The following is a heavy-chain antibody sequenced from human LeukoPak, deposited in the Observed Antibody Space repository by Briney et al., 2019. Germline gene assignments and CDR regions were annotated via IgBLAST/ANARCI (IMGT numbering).Heavy chain of an antibody. D-gene: IGHD3-10*02. CDR2: FYPIGST. CDR1: GYSITSGNY. Sequence: LESLSLTCAVSGYSITSGNYWGWFGQPPGKGRSWMGRFYPIGSTYYNPSLKSRVTISVDTSKIQFSLKLSSVTAADTAVYYCARVSLVCFWESQRWFDPWGQGTLVTVSS. J-gene: IGHJ5*02. CDR3: ARVSLVCFWESQRWFDP. V-gene: IGHV4-38-2*01.